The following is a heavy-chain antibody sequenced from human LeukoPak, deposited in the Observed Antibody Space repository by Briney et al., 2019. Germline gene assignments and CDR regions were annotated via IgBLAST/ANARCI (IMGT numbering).Heavy chain of an antibody. V-gene: IGHV3-33*01. CDR2: IWYDGSNK. CDR1: GFTFSSYG. Sequence: GRSLRLSCAASGFTFSSYGMHWVRQAPGKGLEWVAVIWYDGSNKYYADSVKGRFTISRDNSKSTLYLQMNSLRAEDTAVYYCASERVAVAGVDYWGQGTLVTVSS. J-gene: IGHJ4*02. CDR3: ASERVAVAGVDY. D-gene: IGHD6-19*01.